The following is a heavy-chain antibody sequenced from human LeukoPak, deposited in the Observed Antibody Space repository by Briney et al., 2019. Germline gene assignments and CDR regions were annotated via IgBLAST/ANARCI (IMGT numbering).Heavy chain of an antibody. V-gene: IGHV4-34*01. Sequence: SETLSLTCAVYGGSFSGYYWSWIRQPPGKGLEWMGEINHSGSTNYNPSLKSRVTISVDTSKNQFSLKLSSVTAADTAVYYCARQCSSTSCYSPPYYYYGMDVWGQGTTVTVSS. CDR2: INHSGST. CDR3: ARQCSSTSCYSPPYYYYGMDV. D-gene: IGHD2-2*02. CDR1: GGSFSGYY. J-gene: IGHJ6*02.